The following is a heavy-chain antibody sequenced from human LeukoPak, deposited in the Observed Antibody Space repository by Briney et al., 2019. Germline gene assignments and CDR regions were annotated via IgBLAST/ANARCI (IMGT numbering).Heavy chain of an antibody. J-gene: IGHJ4*02. D-gene: IGHD3-10*01. CDR2: IRYDGSNK. CDR1: GFTFSSYG. V-gene: IGHV3-30*02. Sequence: GGSLRLSCAASGFTFSSYGMHWVRQAPGKGLEWVAFIRYDGSNKYYADSVKGRFTISRDNSKNTLYLQMNSLRAEDTAVYYCANEKYYYGSGPPFDYWGQGTLVTVSS. CDR3: ANEKYYYGSGPPFDY.